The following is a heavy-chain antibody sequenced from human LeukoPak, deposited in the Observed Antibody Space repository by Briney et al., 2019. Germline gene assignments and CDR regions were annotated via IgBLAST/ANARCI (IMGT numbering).Heavy chain of an antibody. CDR2: IIPILGIA. V-gene: IGHV1-69*02. Sequence: GASVKVSCKASGGTFSSYTISWVRQAPGQGLGWMGRIIPILGIANYAQKFQGRVTITADKSTSTAYMELSSLRSEDTAVYYCAVSIVSYSSGYYYFDYWGQGTLVTVSS. J-gene: IGHJ4*02. CDR3: AVSIVSYSSGYYYFDY. CDR1: GGTFSSYT. D-gene: IGHD3-22*01.